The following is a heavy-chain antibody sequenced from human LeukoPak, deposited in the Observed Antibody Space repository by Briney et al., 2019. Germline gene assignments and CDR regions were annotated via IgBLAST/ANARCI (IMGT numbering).Heavy chain of an antibody. D-gene: IGHD4-17*01. J-gene: IGHJ1*01. Sequence: SETLSLTCAVYGGPFSGYYWSWIRQPPGKGLEWIGEINHSGSTNYNPSLKSRVTISVDASKKQFSLKLTSVTAADTAVYYCARALTTPTHWGQGTLVTVSS. CDR1: GGPFSGYY. CDR3: ARALTTPTH. V-gene: IGHV4-34*01. CDR2: INHSGST.